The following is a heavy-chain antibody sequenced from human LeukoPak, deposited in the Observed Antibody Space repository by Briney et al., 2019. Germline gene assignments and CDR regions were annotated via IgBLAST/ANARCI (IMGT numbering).Heavy chain of an antibody. Sequence: GGSLRLSCAASGFTFSSYGMHWVRQAPGKGLEWVAFIRYDGSNKQYADSVKGRFTISRDNSKNTLYLQVNSLRAEDTALYYCAKGYSGSMYYFDYWGQGTLVTVSS. CDR3: AKGYSGSMYYFDY. V-gene: IGHV3-30*02. D-gene: IGHD1-26*01. J-gene: IGHJ4*02. CDR1: GFTFSSYG. CDR2: IRYDGSNK.